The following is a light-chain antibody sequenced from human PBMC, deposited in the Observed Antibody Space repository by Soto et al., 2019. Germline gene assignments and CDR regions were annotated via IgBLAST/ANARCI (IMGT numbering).Light chain of an antibody. J-gene: IGKJ1*01. Sequence: EIVRTQSPATLSVSPGERATLSCRASQSVSTSLAWYQQKPGQAPRLLISGASTRATGVPARFSGSGSETEFTLTISSLQSEDFAVYYRQQYNNWWTFGQGPKVEIK. V-gene: IGKV3-15*01. CDR3: QQYNNWWT. CDR2: GAS. CDR1: QSVSTS.